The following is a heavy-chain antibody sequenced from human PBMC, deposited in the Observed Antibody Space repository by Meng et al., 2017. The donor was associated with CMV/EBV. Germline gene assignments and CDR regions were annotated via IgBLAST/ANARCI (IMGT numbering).Heavy chain of an antibody. Sequence: SVKVSCKASGGTFSSYAISWVRQAPGQGLEWMGGIIPILGIANYAQKFQGRVTITADKSTSTAYMELSSLRSEDTAVYYCASPITIFGVVPREEAGERGGKG. J-gene: IGHJ6*03. CDR3: ASPITIFGVVPREEAGER. CDR2: IIPILGIA. CDR1: GGTFSSYA. D-gene: IGHD3-3*01. V-gene: IGHV1-69*10.